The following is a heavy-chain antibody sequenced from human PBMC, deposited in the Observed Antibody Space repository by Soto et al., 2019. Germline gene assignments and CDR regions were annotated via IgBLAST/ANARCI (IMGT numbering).Heavy chain of an antibody. Sequence: ASVKVSCKASGYTFTSYALHWVRQAPGQRLEWMGWINAGNGNTKYSQKFQGRVTITRDTSASTAYMELSSLRSEDTAVYYCATRFYSSGVLFDYWGPGTQVTVSS. D-gene: IGHD3-10*01. CDR3: ATRFYSSGVLFDY. V-gene: IGHV1-3*01. CDR2: INAGNGNT. J-gene: IGHJ4*02. CDR1: GYTFTSYA.